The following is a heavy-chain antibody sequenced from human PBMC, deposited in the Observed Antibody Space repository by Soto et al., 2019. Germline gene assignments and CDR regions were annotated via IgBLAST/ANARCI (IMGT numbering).Heavy chain of an antibody. V-gene: IGHV3-23*01. CDR3: AKSGGKDYYYYMDA. Sequence: EVQLLESGGALAQPGESLRLSCAASGFTFNSYAMSWVRQAPGKGLEWVSAISGSGGSTYYADSVKGRFTISRDNSKNTLYLQMNSLRAEDTAIFYCAKSGGKDYYYYMDAWGKGTTVTVSS. CDR1: GFTFNSYA. CDR2: ISGSGGST. D-gene: IGHD3-10*01. J-gene: IGHJ6*03.